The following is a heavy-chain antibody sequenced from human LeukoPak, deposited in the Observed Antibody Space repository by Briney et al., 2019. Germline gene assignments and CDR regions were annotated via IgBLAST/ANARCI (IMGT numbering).Heavy chain of an antibody. J-gene: IGHJ5*02. V-gene: IGHV1-18*01. CDR3: ARESVVVPAAIYYDP. Sequence: ASVKVSCKASGYTFTSYGIIWVRQAPGQGLEWMGWISAYNGNTNYAQKLQGRVTMTTDTSTSTAYMELRSLRSDDTAVYYCARESVVVPAAIYYDPWGQGTLVTVSS. CDR2: ISAYNGNT. D-gene: IGHD2-2*02. CDR1: GYTFTSYG.